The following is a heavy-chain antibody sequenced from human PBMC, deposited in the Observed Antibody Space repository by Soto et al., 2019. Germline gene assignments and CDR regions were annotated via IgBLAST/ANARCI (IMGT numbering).Heavy chain of an antibody. Sequence: GASVKVSCKASGYSFTNFHIHWVRQAPGQGLEWMGMIDPSGGITRDAQRLQGRITMTRDASTSTVYMELRSLTSEDTAVYYCARDVIGYDNYEDIRYYFDHWGQGTLVTVSS. CDR2: IDPSGGIT. CDR1: GYSFTNFH. V-gene: IGHV1-46*01. CDR3: ARDVIGYDNYEDIRYYFDH. J-gene: IGHJ4*02. D-gene: IGHD3-22*01.